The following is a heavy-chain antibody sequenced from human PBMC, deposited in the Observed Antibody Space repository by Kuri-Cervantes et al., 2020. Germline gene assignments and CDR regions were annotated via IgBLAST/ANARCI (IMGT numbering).Heavy chain of an antibody. V-gene: IGHV3-21*01. Sequence: GESLKISCAASGFTFSSYAMHWVRQAPGKGLEWVSSISSGSSSIYFADSVKGRFTVSRDNAQNSLYLQMNGLRAEDTAVYYCALPYYDFWSGYYSKTDYWGQGTLVTVSS. CDR3: ALPYYDFWSGYYSKTDY. CDR2: ISSGSSSI. J-gene: IGHJ4*02. CDR1: GFTFSSYA. D-gene: IGHD3-3*01.